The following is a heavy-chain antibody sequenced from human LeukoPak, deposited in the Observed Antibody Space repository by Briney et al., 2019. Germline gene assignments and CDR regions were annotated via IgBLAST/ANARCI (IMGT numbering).Heavy chain of an antibody. Sequence: GALRLSCAASGFTFSSYEMNWVRQAPGKGLEWVSYISRSGSTIYYADPVKGRFTISRDNAKNSLYLQMNSLRAEDTAVYYCARADVLLWFGERILRGYYYGMDVWGKGTTVTVSS. V-gene: IGHV3-48*03. CDR2: ISRSGSTI. CDR3: ARADVLLWFGERILRGYYYGMDV. D-gene: IGHD3-10*01. J-gene: IGHJ6*04. CDR1: GFTFSSYE.